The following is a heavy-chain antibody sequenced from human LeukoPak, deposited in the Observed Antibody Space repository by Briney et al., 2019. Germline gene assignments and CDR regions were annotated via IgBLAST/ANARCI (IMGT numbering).Heavy chain of an antibody. CDR1: GGTFSSYA. V-gene: IGHV1-69*13. J-gene: IGHJ4*02. D-gene: IGHD3-10*01. CDR2: IIPIFGTA. Sequence: ASVKVSCKASGGTFSSYAISWVRQAPGQGLEWMGGIIPIFGTANYAQKFQGRVTITADESTSTAYMELSSLRSEDTAVYYCARGDYGSGSYYNILYFDYWGQGTLGTVSS. CDR3: ARGDYGSGSYYNILYFDY.